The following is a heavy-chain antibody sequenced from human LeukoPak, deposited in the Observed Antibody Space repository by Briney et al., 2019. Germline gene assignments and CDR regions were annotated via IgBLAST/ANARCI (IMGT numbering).Heavy chain of an antibody. CDR2: ISGSGGST. J-gene: IGHJ4*02. Sequence: GGSLRLSCAASGFTLSSYAMSWVRQAPGKGLEWVSAISGSGGSTYYADSVKGRFTISRDNSKNTLYLQMNSLRAEDTAVYYCAKAGSIFGVVHSFDYWGQGTLVTVSS. D-gene: IGHD3-3*01. CDR1: GFTLSSYA. V-gene: IGHV3-23*01. CDR3: AKAGSIFGVVHSFDY.